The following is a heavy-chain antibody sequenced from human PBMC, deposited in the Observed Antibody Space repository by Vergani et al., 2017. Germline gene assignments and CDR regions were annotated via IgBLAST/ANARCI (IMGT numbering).Heavy chain of an antibody. CDR2: IYYSGST. V-gene: IGHV4-31*03. Sequence: QVQLQESGPGLVKPSQTLSLTCTVSGGSISSGGYYWSWIRQHPGKGLEWIGYIYYSGSTYYNPSLKSRVTISVDTSKNQFSLKLSSVTAADTAVYYCARDSDYYGSRSYYNGAPGRFDPWGQGTLVTVSS. CDR3: ARDSDYYGSRSYYNGAPGRFDP. CDR1: GGSISSGGYY. J-gene: IGHJ5*02. D-gene: IGHD3-10*01.